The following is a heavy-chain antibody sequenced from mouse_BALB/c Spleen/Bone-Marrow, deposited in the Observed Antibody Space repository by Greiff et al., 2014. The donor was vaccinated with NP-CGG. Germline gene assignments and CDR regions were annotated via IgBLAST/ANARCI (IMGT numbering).Heavy chain of an antibody. D-gene: IGHD1-1*01. J-gene: IGHJ2*01. CDR1: GFNIKDNY. V-gene: IGHV14-3*02. CDR2: IDPANGNT. CDR3: ARYYYGSSYFDY. Sequence: VQLQQSGAELVKPGASVKLSCTASGFNIKDNYMHWVKQRPEQGLEWIGRIDPANGNTKYDQKFQGKATITADTSSDTAYLQLSSLTSEDTAVYYCARYYYGSSYFDYWGQGTTLTVSS.